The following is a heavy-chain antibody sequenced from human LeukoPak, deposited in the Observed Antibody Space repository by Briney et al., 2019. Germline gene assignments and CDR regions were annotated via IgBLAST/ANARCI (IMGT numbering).Heavy chain of an antibody. D-gene: IGHD2-2*01. CDR3: ARSGGIPAAKENWFDP. CDR1: GFTFSSYS. Sequence: GGSLRLSCAASGFTFSSYSMNWVRQAPGKGLEWVSSISSSSSYIYYADSVKGRFTISRDNAKNSLYLQMNSLRAEDTAVYYCARSGGIPAAKENWFDPWGQGTLVTVSS. J-gene: IGHJ5*02. CDR2: ISSSSSYI. V-gene: IGHV3-21*01.